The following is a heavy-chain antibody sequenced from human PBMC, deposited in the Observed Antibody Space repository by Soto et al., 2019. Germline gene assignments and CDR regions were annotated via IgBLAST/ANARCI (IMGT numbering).Heavy chain of an antibody. CDR2: ISYDGSNK. V-gene: IGHV3-30-3*01. D-gene: IGHD2-15*01. J-gene: IGHJ4*02. CDR1: GFTFSSYA. Sequence: PGGSLRLSCAASGFTFSSYAMHWARQAPGKGLEWVAVISYDGSNKYYADSVKGRFTISRDNSKNTLYLQMNSLRAEDTAVYYCARDCSGGSCYIYWGQGTLVTVSS. CDR3: ARDCSGGSCYIY.